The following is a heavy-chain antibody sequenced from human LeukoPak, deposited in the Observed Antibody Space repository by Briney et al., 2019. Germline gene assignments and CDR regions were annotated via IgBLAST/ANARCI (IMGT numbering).Heavy chain of an antibody. CDR2: IKSKTDGGTT. V-gene: IGHV3-15*01. J-gene: IGHJ4*02. D-gene: IGHD3-3*01. CDR3: STDFWSDQGHY. Sequence: GGSLRLSCAASGFTFSNAWMNWVRQAPGKGLEWVGRIKSKTDGGTTDYAAPVKGRFTISRDDSKNTLYLHMNSLKTEDTAVYSCSTDFWSDQGHYWGQGTLVTVSS. CDR1: GFTFSNAW.